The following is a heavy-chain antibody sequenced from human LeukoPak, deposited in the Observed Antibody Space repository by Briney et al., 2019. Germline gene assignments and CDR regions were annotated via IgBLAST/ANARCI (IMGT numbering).Heavy chain of an antibody. Sequence: GGSLRLSCAASGFTFSTYSMNWVRQAPGKGLEWVSSISGSSTYIFYADSVKGRFTISRDNAKNSLYLQMNSLRVEDTAVYYCARVKGTERDYWGQGTPVTVSS. CDR2: ISGSSTYI. D-gene: IGHD3/OR15-3a*01. CDR3: ARVKGTERDY. V-gene: IGHV3-21*01. J-gene: IGHJ4*02. CDR1: GFTFSTYS.